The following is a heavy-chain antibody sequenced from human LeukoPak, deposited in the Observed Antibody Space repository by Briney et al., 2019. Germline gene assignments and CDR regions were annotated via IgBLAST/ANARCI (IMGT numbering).Heavy chain of an antibody. CDR3: ARYRRYTSWSFSHDAFDI. CDR2: IHPVDSDT. CDR1: GYTFTTYW. D-gene: IGHD6-6*01. J-gene: IGHJ3*02. V-gene: IGHV5-51*01. Sequence: GDSLKISCKGSGYTFTTYWIGWARQMPGKGLEWMGFIHPVDSDTKYSPSFQGQVTISADRSISAAYLQWNNLKASDTAMYYCARYRRYTSWSFSHDAFDIWGQGTTVTVSS.